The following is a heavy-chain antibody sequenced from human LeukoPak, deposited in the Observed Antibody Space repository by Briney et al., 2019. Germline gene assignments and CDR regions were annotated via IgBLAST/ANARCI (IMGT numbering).Heavy chain of an antibody. D-gene: IGHD2-8*01. Sequence: PSETLSLTCTVSGGSISSYYWSWIRQPPGKGLEWIGYIYYSGSTNYNPSLKSRVTISVDTAKTQFSLKLRSVTAADTAVYYCARELYGDRVFEYWGQGTLVTVSS. J-gene: IGHJ4*02. CDR2: IYYSGST. CDR1: GGSISSYY. CDR3: ARELYGDRVFEY. V-gene: IGHV4-59*01.